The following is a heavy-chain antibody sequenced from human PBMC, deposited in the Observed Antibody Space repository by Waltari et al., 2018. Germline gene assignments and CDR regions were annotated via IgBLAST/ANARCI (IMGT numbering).Heavy chain of an antibody. CDR2: VGLGGSLI. CDR1: GFNISGLS. Sequence: LWAAGGGLIQPGGSLSLSCEASGFNISGLSVDWVRQAPGKGLEWMAFVGLGGSLIYHADSVRGRFTISRHDVDNLVYLQMENLRDEDSALYYCVRGWLENSFDLWGQGTRVTVSS. D-gene: IGHD3-9*01. J-gene: IGHJ3*01. CDR3: VRGWLENSFDL. V-gene: IGHV3-48*02.